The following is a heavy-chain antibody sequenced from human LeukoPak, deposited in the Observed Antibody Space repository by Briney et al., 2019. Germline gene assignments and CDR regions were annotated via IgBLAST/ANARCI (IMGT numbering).Heavy chain of an antibody. Sequence: PGGSLRLSCAASGFTFSTYNMNWVRQAPGKGLEWVSGISWNSGSIGYADSVKGRFTISRDNAKNSLYLQMNSLRAEDTSVYYCARDKSYDLWSNYRYYYYYYMDVWGKGTTVTVSS. V-gene: IGHV3-48*04. D-gene: IGHD3-3*01. CDR1: GFTFSTYN. J-gene: IGHJ6*03. CDR2: ISWNSGSI. CDR3: ARDKSYDLWSNYRYYYYYYMDV.